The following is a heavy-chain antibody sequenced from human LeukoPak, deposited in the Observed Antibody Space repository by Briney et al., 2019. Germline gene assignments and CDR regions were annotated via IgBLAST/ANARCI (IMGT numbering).Heavy chain of an antibody. J-gene: IGHJ1*01. Sequence: GGSLRLSCAASGFTFSSYEMTWVRQAPGKGLEWVSYISSSGSTIYYADSVKGRFTISRDNARNSLYLQMNSLRAEDTAVYYCARSRWYFQHWGQGTLVTVSS. CDR3: ARSRWYFQH. CDR2: ISSSGSTI. V-gene: IGHV3-48*03. D-gene: IGHD6-13*01. CDR1: GFTFSSYE.